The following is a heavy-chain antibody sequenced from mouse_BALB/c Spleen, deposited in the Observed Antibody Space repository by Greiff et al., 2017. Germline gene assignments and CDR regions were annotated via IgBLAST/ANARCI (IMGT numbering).Heavy chain of an antibody. J-gene: IGHJ2*01. CDR3: ARSDGYGFDY. V-gene: IGHV5-17*02. D-gene: IGHD1-2*01. Sequence: EVQGVESGGGLVQPGGSRKLSCAASGFTFSSFGMHWVRQAPEKGLEWVAYISSGSSTIYYADTVKGRFTISRDNPKNTLFLQMTSLRSEDTAMYYCARSDGYGFDYWGQGTTLTVSS. CDR1: GFTFSSFG. CDR2: ISSGSSTI.